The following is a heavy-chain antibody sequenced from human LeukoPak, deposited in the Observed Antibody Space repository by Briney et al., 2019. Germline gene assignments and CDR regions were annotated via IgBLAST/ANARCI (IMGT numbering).Heavy chain of an antibody. Sequence: RASVKVSCKASGYTFSDYYMHWVRQAPGQGLEWMGWINPKSGDTKYSQKFQGRITMTRDTSISTAYMELRRLRFDDTAVYYCARGPLEFCSGGSCYSGRNWLDPWGQGILVTVSS. CDR2: INPKSGDT. CDR1: GYTFSDYY. J-gene: IGHJ5*02. D-gene: IGHD2-15*01. CDR3: ARGPLEFCSGGSCYSGRNWLDP. V-gene: IGHV1-2*02.